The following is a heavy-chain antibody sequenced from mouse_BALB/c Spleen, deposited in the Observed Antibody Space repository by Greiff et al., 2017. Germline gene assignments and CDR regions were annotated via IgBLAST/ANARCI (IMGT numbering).Heavy chain of an antibody. V-gene: IGHV14-3*02. CDR1: GFNIKDTY. CDR3: ARSYGNYAMDY. D-gene: IGHD2-10*02. Sequence: DVKLQESGAELVKPGASVKLSCTASGFNIKDTYMHWVKQRPEQGLEWIGRIDPANGNTKYDPKFQGKATITADTSSNTAYLQLSSLTSEDTAVYYCARSYGNYAMDYWGQGTSVTVSS. CDR2: IDPANGNT. J-gene: IGHJ4*01.